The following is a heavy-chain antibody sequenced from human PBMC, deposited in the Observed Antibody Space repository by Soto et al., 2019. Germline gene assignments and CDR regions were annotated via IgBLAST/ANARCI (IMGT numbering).Heavy chain of an antibody. V-gene: IGHV3-23*01. CDR3: AHRTGFDY. D-gene: IGHD1-1*01. CDR2: IGERGDWT. CDR1: GFMFNIYW. J-gene: IGHJ4*02. Sequence: GSLRLSCTASGFMFNIYWMTWVRQAPGKGLEWVSTIGERGDWTSYADSAKGRFTISRDNSKYMLYLQINNLRVEDTAVYYCAHRTGFDYWGQGTLVTVSS.